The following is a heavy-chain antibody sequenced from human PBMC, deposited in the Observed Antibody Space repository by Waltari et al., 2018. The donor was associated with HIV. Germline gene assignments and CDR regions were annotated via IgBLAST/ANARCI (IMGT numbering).Heavy chain of an antibody. J-gene: IGHJ4*02. Sequence: QVQLVQSGAEVKKPGASVKVSCKASGYTFTGYYMHWVRQAPGQGLEWMGWINPNRGGTNYAQKFQGRVTMTRDTSISTAYMELSRLRSDDTAVYYCARTTTVVTPGDYWGQGTLVTVSS. CDR2: INPNRGGT. D-gene: IGHD4-17*01. CDR3: ARTTTVVTPGDY. V-gene: IGHV1-2*02. CDR1: GYTFTGYY.